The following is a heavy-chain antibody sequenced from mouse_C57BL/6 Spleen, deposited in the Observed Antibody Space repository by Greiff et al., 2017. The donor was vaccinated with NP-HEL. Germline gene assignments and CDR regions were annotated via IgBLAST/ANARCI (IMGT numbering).Heavy chain of an antibody. J-gene: IGHJ1*03. CDR1: GYSITSGYY. V-gene: IGHV3-6*01. Sequence: LQQSGPGLVKPSQSLSLTCSVTGYSITSGYYWNWIRQFPGNKLEWMGYISYDGSNNYNPSLKNRISITRDTSKNQFFLKLNSVTTEDTATYYCARDQLDWYFDVWGTGTTVTVSS. CDR2: ISYDGSN. CDR3: ARDQLDWYFDV. D-gene: IGHD3-1*01.